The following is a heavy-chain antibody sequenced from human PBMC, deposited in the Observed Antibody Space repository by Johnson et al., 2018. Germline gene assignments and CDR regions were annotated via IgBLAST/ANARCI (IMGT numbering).Heavy chain of an antibody. CDR3: ARDFYSGSYPYYYYGMDV. V-gene: IGHV1-8*01. J-gene: IGHJ6*02. CDR2: MNPNSGNT. Sequence: QVQLVESGAEVKKPGASVKVSCKASGYTFTSYDINWVRQATGQGLEWMGWMNPNSGNTGYAQKFQGRVTMTRDTSTSTVYMELSSLRSEDTAVYYCARDFYSGSYPYYYYGMDVWGQGTTVTVSS. CDR1: GYTFTSYD. D-gene: IGHD1-26*01.